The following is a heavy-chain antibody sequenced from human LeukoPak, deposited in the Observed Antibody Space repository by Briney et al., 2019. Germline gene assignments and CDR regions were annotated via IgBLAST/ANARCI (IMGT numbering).Heavy chain of an antibody. Sequence: SETLSLTCTVSGGSISIYYWSWVRQPPGKGLEWMGYVYNSRNTDYNPSLKSRVTISADTSKNQFSLKLTSVTAADTAVYYCVRDRELNYWGQGTLVTVSS. CDR2: VYNSRNT. CDR1: GGSISIYY. CDR3: VRDRELNY. V-gene: IGHV4-59*12. J-gene: IGHJ4*02. D-gene: IGHD1-7*01.